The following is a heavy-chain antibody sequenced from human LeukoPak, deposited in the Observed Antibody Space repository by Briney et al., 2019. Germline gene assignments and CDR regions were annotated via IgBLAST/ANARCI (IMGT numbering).Heavy chain of an antibody. CDR1: GGSIGNYY. J-gene: IGHJ2*01. Sequence: SETMSLTCTVSGGSIGNYYWSWIRQPAGNRLEWIGRIYSGSTNYNPSFKRRVTISADTSKKQFSLKMRSVTAADTALYYCARAVYHNSASWYFDLWGRGTLVTVSS. V-gene: IGHV4-4*07. D-gene: IGHD3-22*01. CDR3: ARAVYHNSASWYFDL. CDR2: IYSGST.